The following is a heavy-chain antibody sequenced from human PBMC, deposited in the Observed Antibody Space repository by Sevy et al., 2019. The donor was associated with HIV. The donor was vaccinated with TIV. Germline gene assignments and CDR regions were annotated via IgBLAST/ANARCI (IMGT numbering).Heavy chain of an antibody. CDR2: INPSGGST. Sequence: VSVKVSCKASGYTFTSYYMHWVRQAPGQGLEWMGIINPSGGSTSYAQKFQGRVTMTRDTSTSTVYMELSSLRSEDTAVYYCARVGSDFWSGYYTFDYWGQGTLVTVSS. CDR1: GYTFTSYY. J-gene: IGHJ4*02. V-gene: IGHV1-46*03. CDR3: ARVGSDFWSGYYTFDY. D-gene: IGHD3-3*01.